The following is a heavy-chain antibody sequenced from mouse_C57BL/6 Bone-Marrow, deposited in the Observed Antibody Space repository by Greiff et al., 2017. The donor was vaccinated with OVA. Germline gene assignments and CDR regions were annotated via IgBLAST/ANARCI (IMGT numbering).Heavy chain of an antibody. Sequence: EVQLQQSGAELVRPGASVKLSCTASGFNIKDDYMHWVKQRPEQGLEWIGWIDPENGDTEYASKFQGKATITADTSSNTAYLQLSSLTSEDTAVYYCTTSRPNYYAMDYWGQGTSVTVSS. CDR2: IDPENGDT. CDR1: GFNIKDDY. CDR3: TTSRPNYYAMDY. V-gene: IGHV14-4*01. J-gene: IGHJ4*01.